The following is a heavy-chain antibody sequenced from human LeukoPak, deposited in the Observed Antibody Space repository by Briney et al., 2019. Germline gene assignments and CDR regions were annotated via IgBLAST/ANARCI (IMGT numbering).Heavy chain of an antibody. D-gene: IGHD2-15*01. CDR3: ATDGGKKFCSGGRCYSDYYYYTDV. J-gene: IGHJ6*03. CDR2: INPNSGGT. CDR1: GYTFTGYY. V-gene: IGHV1-2*02. Sequence: GASVKVSCKASGYTFTGYYMHWVRQAPGQGLEWMGWINPNSGGTNYAQKFQGRVTMTRDTSISTAYMELSRLRSEDTAVYYCATDGGKKFCSGGRCYSDYYYYTDVWGKGTTVTVSS.